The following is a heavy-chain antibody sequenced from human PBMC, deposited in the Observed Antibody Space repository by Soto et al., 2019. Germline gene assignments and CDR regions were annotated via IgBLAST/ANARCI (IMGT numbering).Heavy chain of an antibody. CDR2: IYYSGST. CDR1: GGSISSYY. J-gene: IGHJ4*02. Sequence: SETLSLTCTVSGGSISSYYWSWIRQPPGKGLEWIGYIYYSGSTNYNPSLKSRVTISVDTSKNQFSLKLSSVTAADTAVYYCARRYRYYDILTGPIYFDYWGQGTLVTVSS. V-gene: IGHV4-59*08. CDR3: ARRYRYYDILTGPIYFDY. D-gene: IGHD3-9*01.